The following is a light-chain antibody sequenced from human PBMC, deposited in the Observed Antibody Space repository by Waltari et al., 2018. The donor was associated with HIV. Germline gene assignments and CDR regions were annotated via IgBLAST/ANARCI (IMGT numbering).Light chain of an antibody. J-gene: IGLJ7*01. V-gene: IGLV3-21*02. CDR3: HVWNSTSDLGV. CDR1: NIGSKS. CDR2: DDR. Sequence: SSVLTQPPSVSVAPGQTARIPCGGPNIGSKSVHWYQRRPGQAPVLVVYDDRVRPSGIPERFSGSNSGNTATLTISRVEAGDEADYYCHVWNSTSDLGVFGGGTQLTVL.